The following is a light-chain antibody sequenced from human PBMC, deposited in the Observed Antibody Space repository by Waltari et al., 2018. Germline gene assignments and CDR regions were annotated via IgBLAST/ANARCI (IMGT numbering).Light chain of an antibody. CDR2: RAS. CDR1: QSVSSN. Sequence: EIVMTQSPAALSVSPGERATLSCRAGQSVSSNLAWYQHKPGQPPRHLISRASTRVTGVPASLSDSGDGTGFARLFISLQSYDSVIYYCLLYNTSPRCSLGQGTNLHIK. J-gene: IGKJ2*02. CDR3: LLYNTSPRCS. V-gene: IGKV3-15*01.